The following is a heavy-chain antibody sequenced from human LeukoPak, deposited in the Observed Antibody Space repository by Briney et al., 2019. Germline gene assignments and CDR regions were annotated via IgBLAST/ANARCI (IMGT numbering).Heavy chain of an antibody. CDR1: GFTFSSYG. Sequence: GGSLRLSCAASGFTFSSYGMSWVRQAPGKGLEWVSAISGSGGSTYYADSVKGRFTISRDNSKNTLYLQMNSLRAEDTAVYYCAKSGAWRVVVAATFDYWGQGTLVTVSS. CDR2: ISGSGGST. V-gene: IGHV3-23*01. D-gene: IGHD2-15*01. J-gene: IGHJ4*02. CDR3: AKSGAWRVVVAATFDY.